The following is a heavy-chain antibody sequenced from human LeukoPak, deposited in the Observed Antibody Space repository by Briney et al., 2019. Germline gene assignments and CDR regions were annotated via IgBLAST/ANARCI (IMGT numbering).Heavy chain of an antibody. Sequence: SETLSLTCAVSGYSISSGYYWGWIRQPPGKGLEWIGSIYHSGSTHYNPSLKSQVTISVDTSKNQFSLTLSSVTAADTAVYYCARRRGSYYFDYWGQGTLVTVSS. CDR2: IYHSGST. V-gene: IGHV4-38-2*01. D-gene: IGHD1-26*01. J-gene: IGHJ4*02. CDR3: ARRRGSYYFDY. CDR1: GYSISSGYY.